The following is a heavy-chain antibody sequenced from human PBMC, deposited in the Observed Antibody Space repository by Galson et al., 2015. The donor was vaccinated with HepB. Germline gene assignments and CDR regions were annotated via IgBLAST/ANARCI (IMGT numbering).Heavy chain of an antibody. Sequence: SVKVSCKASGDTFSRYSINWVRQAPGQGLEWMGRIIPLLGVANSAPKFQGRLTITADEATTTAYLELNSLRSENTAVYYCARARDLGTTGTFDMWGQGTMVTVSS. V-gene: IGHV1-69*02. D-gene: IGHD1-14*01. CDR1: GDTFSRYS. CDR3: ARARDLGTTGTFDM. CDR2: IIPLLGVA. J-gene: IGHJ3*02.